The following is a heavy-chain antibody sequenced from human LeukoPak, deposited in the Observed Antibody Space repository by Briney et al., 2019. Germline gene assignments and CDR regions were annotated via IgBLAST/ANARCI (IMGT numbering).Heavy chain of an antibody. J-gene: IGHJ5*02. D-gene: IGHD4-17*01. CDR2: IGGSGGGT. CDR3: AKDTYGVPYNWLDP. V-gene: IGHV3-23*01. Sequence: GGSLRLSCAASGFTFSSYAMSWVRQAPGKGLEWISAIGGSGGGTYYADSVKGRFTISRDNSKNTLYLQINSLRAEDAPLYYCAKDTYGVPYNWLDPWGQGTLVTVSS. CDR1: GFTFSSYA.